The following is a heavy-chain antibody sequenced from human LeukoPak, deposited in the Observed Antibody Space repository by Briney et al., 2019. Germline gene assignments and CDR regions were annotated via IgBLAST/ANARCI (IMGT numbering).Heavy chain of an antibody. CDR3: AREYEHQLAYDAFDI. CDR1: GDSVSSNSAA. CDR2: TYYRSKWYN. V-gene: IGHV6-1*01. J-gene: IGHJ3*02. D-gene: IGHD6-13*01. Sequence: SQTLSLTRAISGDSVSSNSAAWNWTRQSPSRGLEWLGRTYYRSKWYNDYAVSVKSRITIDPDTSKNQFSLQLNSVTPEDTAVYYCAREYEHQLAYDAFDIWGQGTMVTVSS.